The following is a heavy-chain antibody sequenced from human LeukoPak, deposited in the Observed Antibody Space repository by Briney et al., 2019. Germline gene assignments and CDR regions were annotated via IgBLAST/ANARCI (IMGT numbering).Heavy chain of an antibody. J-gene: IGHJ4*02. CDR2: INPSGGST. D-gene: IGHD5-18*01. Sequence: ATLNVSCKASGYTFTSYYIHWVRHAPGQGLEWMGIINPSGGSTSYAQKFQGRVTMTRDTSTSTVYMELSSLRSEDTAVYYCARVNPIQLWLYFDYWGQGTLVTVSS. V-gene: IGHV1-46*01. CDR3: ARVNPIQLWLYFDY. CDR1: GYTFTSYY.